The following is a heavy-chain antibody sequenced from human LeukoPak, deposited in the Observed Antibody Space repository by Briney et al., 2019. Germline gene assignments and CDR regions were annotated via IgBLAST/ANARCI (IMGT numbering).Heavy chain of an antibody. CDR3: ARLPNSDYSCGMDV. CDR2: IYPGDSDT. D-gene: IGHD2-8*01. CDR1: GSTLTINS. Sequence: GDSLNIPCKRFGSTLTINSIGWVGQLPGKGLRGFGIIYPGDSDTRYSPSFQGQVTISADKSINTAYLQWSSLRASDTAMYYCARLPNSDYSCGMDVWGQGTTVTVPS. J-gene: IGHJ6*02. V-gene: IGHV5-51*01.